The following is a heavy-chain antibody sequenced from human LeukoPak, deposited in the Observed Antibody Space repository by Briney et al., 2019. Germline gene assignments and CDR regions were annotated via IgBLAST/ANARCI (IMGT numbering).Heavy chain of an antibody. V-gene: IGHV4-39*01. J-gene: IGHJ4*02. CDR3: ANSANYGGNSGFFDY. D-gene: IGHD4-23*01. Sequence: PSETLSLTCTVSGGSISSSSYYWGWIRQPPGKGLEWIGSLYYSGSTHYNPSLKSRVTISVDTSKNRFSLKLSSVTAADTAVYYCANSANYGGNSGFFDYWGQGTLVTVSS. CDR1: GGSISSSSYY. CDR2: LYYSGST.